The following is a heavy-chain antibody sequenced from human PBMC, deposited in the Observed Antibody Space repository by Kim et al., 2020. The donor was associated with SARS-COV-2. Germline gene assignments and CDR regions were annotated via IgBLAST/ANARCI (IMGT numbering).Heavy chain of an antibody. J-gene: IGHJ4*02. Sequence: SETLSLTCTVSGGSISSYYWSWIRQPPGKGLEWIGYIYYSGSTNYNPSLKSRVTISVDTSKNQFSLKLSSVTAADTAVYYCARSHYSSSWYWFDYWGQGTLVTVSS. CDR3: ARSHYSSSWYWFDY. V-gene: IGHV4-59*01. CDR2: IYYSGST. CDR1: GGSISSYY. D-gene: IGHD6-13*01.